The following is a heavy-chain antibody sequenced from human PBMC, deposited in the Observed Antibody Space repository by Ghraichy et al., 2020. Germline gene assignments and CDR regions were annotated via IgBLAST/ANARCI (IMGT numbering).Heavy chain of an antibody. CDR3: ARPGGNSVHNWFDP. J-gene: IGHJ5*02. CDR2: IYYSGST. D-gene: IGHD4-23*01. CDR1: GGSISSSSYY. V-gene: IGHV4-39*07. Sequence: SETLSLTCTVSGGSISSSSYYWGWIRQPPGKGLEWIGSIYYSGSTYYNPSLKSRVTISVDTSKNQFSLKLSSVTAADTAVYYCARPGGNSVHNWFDPWGQGTLVTVSS.